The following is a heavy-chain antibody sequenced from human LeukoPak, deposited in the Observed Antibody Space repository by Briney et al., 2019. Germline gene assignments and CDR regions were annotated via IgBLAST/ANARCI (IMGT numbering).Heavy chain of an antibody. CDR3: ARGKRHCGFDY. CDR2: INHSGST. CDR1: GGSFSGYY. J-gene: IGHJ4*02. D-gene: IGHD2-21*01. Sequence: PSETLSLTCAVYGGSFSGYYWSWIRQPPGKGLEWIGEINHSGSTNYNPSLKSRVTISVDTSKNQFSLKLSSVTAADTAVYYCARGKRHCGFDYWGQGTLVTVSS. V-gene: IGHV4-34*01.